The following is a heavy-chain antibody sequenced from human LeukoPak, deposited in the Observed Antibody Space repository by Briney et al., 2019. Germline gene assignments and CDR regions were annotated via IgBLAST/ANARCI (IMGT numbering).Heavy chain of an antibody. Sequence: GGSLRLSCASSGFTFSNYVMSGVRQAPGRGVEWVASSSGSGASRNYADSVKGRFTIYRDNSKNPLYLQINSLSAEDTALYYCVTEVLVAFYYWGQGTLVTVSS. V-gene: IGHV3-23*01. J-gene: IGHJ4*02. CDR2: SSGSGASR. CDR1: GFTFSNYV. D-gene: IGHD2-2*01. CDR3: VTEVLVAFYY.